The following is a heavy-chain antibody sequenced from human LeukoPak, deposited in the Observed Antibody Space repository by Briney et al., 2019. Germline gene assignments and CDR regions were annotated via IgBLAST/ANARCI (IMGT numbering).Heavy chain of an antibody. V-gene: IGHV3-23*01. CDR3: AKVPGYYYDSSGYYYFDY. D-gene: IGHD3-22*01. J-gene: IGHJ4*02. CDR2: ISGGGGST. Sequence: PGGSLRLSCAASGFTFSSYAMSWVRQAPGKGLEWVSAISGGGGSTYYADSVKGRFTISRDNSKNTLYLQMNSLRAEDTAVYYCAKVPGYYYDSSGYYYFDYWGQGTLVTVSS. CDR1: GFTFSSYA.